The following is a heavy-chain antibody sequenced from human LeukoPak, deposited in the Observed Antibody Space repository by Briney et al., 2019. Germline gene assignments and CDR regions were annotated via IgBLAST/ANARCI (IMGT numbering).Heavy chain of an antibody. CDR2: ISSSGSTI. CDR1: GFTFSDYY. CDR3: ATEFAGFGYSSSHDFDY. V-gene: IGHV3-11*01. D-gene: IGHD6-13*01. Sequence: GGSLRLSCAASGFTFSDYYMSWIRQAPGKGLEWVSYISSSGSTIYYADSVKGRFTISRDNAKNSLYLQMNSLRSEDTAVYYCATEFAGFGYSSSHDFDYWGQGTLVTVSS. J-gene: IGHJ4*02.